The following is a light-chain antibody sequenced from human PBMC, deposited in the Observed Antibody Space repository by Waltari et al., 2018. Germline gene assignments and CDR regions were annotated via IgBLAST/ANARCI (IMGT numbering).Light chain of an antibody. CDR2: DAS. CDR3: QKYGSLPAT. J-gene: IGKJ1*01. Sequence: EIMLTQSPGTLSLSLGERATITCRASKSISRFLAWYQQKPGQAPRLLIYDASSRATGIPDRFSGSGSGTDFSLTISRLEPEDIAVYYCQKYGSLPATFGQGTKVEIK. V-gene: IGKV3-20*01. CDR1: KSISRF.